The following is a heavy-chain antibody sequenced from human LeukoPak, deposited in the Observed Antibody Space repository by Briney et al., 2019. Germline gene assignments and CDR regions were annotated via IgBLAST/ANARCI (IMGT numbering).Heavy chain of an antibody. CDR1: GGSTSSSSYY. Sequence: KPSETLSLTCTVSGGSTSSSSYYWGWIRQPPGKGLEWIGSIYYVGSTYYNPSLKSRVTISVDTSKNQFSLKLTSVTAADTAVYYCAGPSSNWPFDYWGQGTLVTVSS. V-gene: IGHV4-39*01. D-gene: IGHD6-13*01. J-gene: IGHJ4*02. CDR2: IYYVGST. CDR3: AGPSSNWPFDY.